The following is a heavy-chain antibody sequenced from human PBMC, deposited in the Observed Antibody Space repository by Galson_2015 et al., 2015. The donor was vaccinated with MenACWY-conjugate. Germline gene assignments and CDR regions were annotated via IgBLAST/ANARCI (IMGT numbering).Heavy chain of an antibody. V-gene: IGHV5-51*01. J-gene: IGHJ4*02. Sequence: QSGAEVTKPGESLKISCKGSGYTFTSNWIGWVRQMPGKGLEWMGIIYPGDSDTRYTPSFQGHVTISADKSINTAYLQWGSLEASDTAMYYCARQGFGSSSLDYWCQGTLVTVSS. CDR2: IYPGDSDT. CDR1: GYTFTSNW. CDR3: ARQGFGSSSLDY. D-gene: IGHD6-6*01.